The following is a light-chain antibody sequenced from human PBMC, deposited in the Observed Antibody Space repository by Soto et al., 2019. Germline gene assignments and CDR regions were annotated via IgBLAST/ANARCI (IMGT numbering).Light chain of an antibody. J-gene: IGKJ4*01. CDR2: GAA. V-gene: IGKV3-15*01. CDR3: QQYNNWPRLT. CDR1: QSVSNN. Sequence: EIVMTQSPATLSLSQGERATLSCRASQSVSNNLAWYQQKPGQAPRLLIYGAATRAAGIPARFSGSGAGTEFTLTISSLQSEDFSVYYCQQYNNWPRLTFGGGTKVDIK.